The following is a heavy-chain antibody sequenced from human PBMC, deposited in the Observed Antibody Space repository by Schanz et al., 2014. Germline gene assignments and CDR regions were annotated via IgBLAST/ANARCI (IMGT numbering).Heavy chain of an antibody. Sequence: EVQLLESGGGLVQPGGSLRLSCAASGFTFSSYAMCWVRQAPGKGLEWVSAISGGGGTTYYTDSVKGRFTISRDNSKNTLYLQMNSLRAEDTAVYYCVRDSFFAFDYWGQGTLVTVSA. V-gene: IGHV3-23*01. CDR3: VRDSFFAFDY. J-gene: IGHJ4*02. CDR2: ISGGGGTT. CDR1: GFTFSSYA. D-gene: IGHD3-3*01.